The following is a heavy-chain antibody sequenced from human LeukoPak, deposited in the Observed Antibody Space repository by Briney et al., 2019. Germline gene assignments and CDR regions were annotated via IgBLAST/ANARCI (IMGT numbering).Heavy chain of an antibody. CDR3: ATDLKKGDSGCFDY. J-gene: IGHJ4*02. V-gene: IGHV7-4-1*02. CDR2: INTNTGNP. CDR1: GGTFSSYA. Sequence: EASVKVSCKASGGTFSSYAISWVRQAPGQGLEWMGWINTNTGNPTYAQGFTGRFVFSLDTSVSTAYLHISSLEAEDTAIYYCATDLKKGDSGCFDYWGQGTLVTVSS. D-gene: IGHD6-19*01.